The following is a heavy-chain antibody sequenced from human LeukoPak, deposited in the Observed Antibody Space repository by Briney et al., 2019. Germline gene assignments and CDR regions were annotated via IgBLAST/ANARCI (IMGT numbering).Heavy chain of an antibody. CDR3: ARTQGVSNFDY. Sequence: GGSLRLSCAASGFTFNNYWMTWVRQAPGKGLEWVASIRDDGSAKYYVDSVKGRFTISRDDAKNSLSLQMNSLRAEDTAVYYCARTQGVSNFDYWGQGTLVTVSS. V-gene: IGHV3-7*01. CDR2: IRDDGSAK. J-gene: IGHJ4*02. D-gene: IGHD2-8*01. CDR1: GFTFNNYW.